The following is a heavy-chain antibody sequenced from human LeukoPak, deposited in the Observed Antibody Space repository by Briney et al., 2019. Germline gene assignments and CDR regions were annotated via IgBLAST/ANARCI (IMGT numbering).Heavy chain of an antibody. CDR2: IYYSGST. Sequence: SETRSLTCTVAGGSISTYYWSCIRQPPGKGLEWIGYIYYSGSTNYNPSLKSRVTISVDTSKNQFSLKLSSVTAADTAVYYCARRHHSSGWYFDYWGQGTLVTVSS. CDR1: GGSISTYY. J-gene: IGHJ4*02. CDR3: ARRHHSSGWYFDY. D-gene: IGHD6-19*01. V-gene: IGHV4-59*01.